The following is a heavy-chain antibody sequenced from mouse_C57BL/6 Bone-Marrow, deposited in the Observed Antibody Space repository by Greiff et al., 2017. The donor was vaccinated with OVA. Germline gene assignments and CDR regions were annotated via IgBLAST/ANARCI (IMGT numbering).Heavy chain of an antibody. CDR3: ARRDYYGSYYYAMDY. CDR1: GFTFSSYG. D-gene: IGHD1-1*01. J-gene: IGHJ4*01. Sequence: EVKVVESGGDLVKPGGSLKLSCAASGFTFSSYGMSWVRQTPDKRLEWVATISSGGSYTYYPASVKGRFTISRDNAKNTLYLQMSSLKSEDTAMYYCARRDYYGSYYYAMDYWGQGTSVTVSS. V-gene: IGHV5-6*02. CDR2: ISSGGSYT.